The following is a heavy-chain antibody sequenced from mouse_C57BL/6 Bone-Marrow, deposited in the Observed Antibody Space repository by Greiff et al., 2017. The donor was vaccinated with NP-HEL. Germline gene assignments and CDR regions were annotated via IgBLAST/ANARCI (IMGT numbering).Heavy chain of an antibody. Sequence: QVTLKVSGPGILQPSQTLSLTCSFSGFSLSTFGMGVGWIRQPSGKGLEWLAHIWWDDDKYYNPALKSRLTISKDTSKNQVFLKIANVDTADTATYYCARPSDYYGSSYEYFDVWGTGTTVTVSS. CDR2: IWWDDDK. D-gene: IGHD1-1*01. CDR1: GFSLSTFGMG. J-gene: IGHJ1*03. CDR3: ARPSDYYGSSYEYFDV. V-gene: IGHV8-8*01.